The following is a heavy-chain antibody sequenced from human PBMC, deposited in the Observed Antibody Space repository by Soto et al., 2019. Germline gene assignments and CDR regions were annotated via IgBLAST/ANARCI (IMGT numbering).Heavy chain of an antibody. CDR3: ARGGDCSGGSCYSSHDYYYGMDV. V-gene: IGHV1-69*13. Sequence: SVKVSCKASGGTFSSYAISWVRQAPGQGLEWMGGIIPIFGTANYAQKFQGRVTITADESTSTAYMELSSLRSEDTAVYCCARGGDCSGGSCYSSHDYYYGMDVWAQGTTVTGSS. D-gene: IGHD2-15*01. J-gene: IGHJ6*02. CDR1: GGTFSSYA. CDR2: IIPIFGTA.